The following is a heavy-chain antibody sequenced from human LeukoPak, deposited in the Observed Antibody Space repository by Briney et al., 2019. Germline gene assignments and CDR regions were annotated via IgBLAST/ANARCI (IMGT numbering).Heavy chain of an antibody. J-gene: IGHJ4*02. D-gene: IGHD6-13*01. CDR3: ARQATAGLDY. CDR2: VYSGGRT. Sequence: GGSLRLSCAASGLIVDDTYMSWVRQAPGKGLEWVSVVYSGGRTFNADSVKGRFIISRDNSKNTVYLQMNSLRTDDTAVYYCARQATAGLDYWGQGTLVTVSS. V-gene: IGHV3-66*02. CDR1: GLIVDDTY.